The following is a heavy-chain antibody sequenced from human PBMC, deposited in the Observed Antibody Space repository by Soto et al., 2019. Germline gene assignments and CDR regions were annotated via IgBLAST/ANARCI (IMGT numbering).Heavy chain of an antibody. V-gene: IGHV4-61*01. CDR1: GGSVSSGSYY. Sequence: SETLSLTCTVSGGSVSSGSYYWSWIRQPPGKGLEWIGYIYYSGSTNYNPSLKSRVTISVDTSKNQFSLKLSSVTAADTAVYYCAREFSVGATTIGFDYWGQGTLVTVS. CDR3: AREFSVGATTIGFDY. J-gene: IGHJ4*02. CDR2: IYYSGST. D-gene: IGHD1-26*01.